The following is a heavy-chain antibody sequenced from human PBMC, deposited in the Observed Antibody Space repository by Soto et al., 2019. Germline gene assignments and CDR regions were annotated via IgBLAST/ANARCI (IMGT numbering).Heavy chain of an antibody. Sequence: QVQLQQWGAGLLKPSETLSLTCAVYGGSFSGYYWSWIRQPPGKGLEWIGEINHSGSTNYNPSLNSRVTISVDTSKNQFSLKVSSVTAADTAVYYCASTEKGDPGYCSGGSCPSPDYWGQGTLVTVSS. J-gene: IGHJ4*02. CDR3: ASTEKGDPGYCSGGSCPSPDY. CDR1: GGSFSGYY. CDR2: INHSGST. D-gene: IGHD2-15*01. V-gene: IGHV4-34*01.